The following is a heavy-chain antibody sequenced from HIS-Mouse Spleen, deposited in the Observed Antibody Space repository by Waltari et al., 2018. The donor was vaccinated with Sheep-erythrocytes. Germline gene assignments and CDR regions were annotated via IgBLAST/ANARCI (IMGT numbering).Heavy chain of an antibody. CDR1: GYTFTSYD. J-gene: IGHJ6*02. V-gene: IGHV1-8*01. Sequence: QVQLVQSGAEVKKPGASVKVSCKASGYTFTSYDINWVRQATGQGLEWMGRMNPNRCNTGYAQKFQGRVTMTRNTSISTAYMELSSLRSEDTAVYYCARAFSSSWYYYYYGMDVWGQGTTVTVSS. D-gene: IGHD6-13*01. CDR3: ARAFSSSWYYYYYGMDV. CDR2: MNPNRCNT.